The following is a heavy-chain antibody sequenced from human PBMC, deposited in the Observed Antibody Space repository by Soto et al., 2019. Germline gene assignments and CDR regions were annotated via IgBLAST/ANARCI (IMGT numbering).Heavy chain of an antibody. CDR3: AGGASFRGRDV. J-gene: IGHJ6*04. CDR2: TYYRSKWYN. D-gene: IGHD3-16*01. CDR1: GNSVSSNSAA. V-gene: IGHV6-1*01. Sequence: SQTLSLTCVISGNSVSSNSAAWIWIRQSPSRGLEWLGRTYYRSKWYNDYAVSVKSRITINPDTSKNQFSLHLDSVIPEDTAVYYCAGGASFRGRDVWVKGTAV.